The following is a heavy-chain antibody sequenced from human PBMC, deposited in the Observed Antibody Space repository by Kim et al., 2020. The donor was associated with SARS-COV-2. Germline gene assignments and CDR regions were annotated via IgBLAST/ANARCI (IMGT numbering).Heavy chain of an antibody. D-gene: IGHD6-6*01. CDR1: GGSISSSSYY. J-gene: IGHJ5*02. CDR3: ASTYSSSSGDWFDP. V-gene: IGHV4-39*01. CDR2: IYYSGST. Sequence: SETLSLTCTVSGGSISSSSYYWGWIRQPPGKGLEWIGSIYYSGSTYYNPSLKSRVTISVDTSKNQFSLKLSSVTAADTAVYYCASTYSSSSGDWFDPWGQGTLVTVSS.